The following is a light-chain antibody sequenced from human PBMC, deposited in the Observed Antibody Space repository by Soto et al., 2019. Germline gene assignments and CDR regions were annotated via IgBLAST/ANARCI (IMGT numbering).Light chain of an antibody. V-gene: IGKV1-33*01. J-gene: IGKJ4*01. CDR3: QQYYNLLT. CDR1: QVISNY. Sequence: IQMTKSPSSLSASVGDRVTLTCQASQVISNYLNWYQEKPGKAPMLLIYDASNLETGVPSRFSGSRSGTDFTFTISSLQPEDIATYYCQQYYNLLTFGGGTKVDIK. CDR2: DAS.